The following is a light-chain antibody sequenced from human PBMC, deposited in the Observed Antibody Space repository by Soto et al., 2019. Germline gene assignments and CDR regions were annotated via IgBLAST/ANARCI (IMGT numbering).Light chain of an antibody. V-gene: IGKV3-15*01. J-gene: IGKJ4*01. Sequence: ERVMTQSPGTLSLSPGERASLSCGASQGVDSYLAWYQQKPGQAPRLLIYGASTRATGIPARFSGSGSGTEFTLTISSLQSEDFAVYYCQQYNNWPPTFGGGTKVDIK. CDR3: QQYNNWPPT. CDR1: QGVDSY. CDR2: GAS.